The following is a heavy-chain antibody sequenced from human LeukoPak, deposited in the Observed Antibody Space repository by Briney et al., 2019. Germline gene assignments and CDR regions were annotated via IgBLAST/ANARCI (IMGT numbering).Heavy chain of an antibody. CDR3: ARDRLMTTVTTGWFDP. J-gene: IGHJ5*02. V-gene: IGHV3-21*01. CDR2: ISSSSSYI. D-gene: IGHD4-17*01. Sequence: GGSLRLSCAASGFTFSSYSMNWVRQAPGKGLEWVSSISSSSSYIYYADSAKGRFTISRDNAKNSLYLQMNSLRAEDTAVYYCARDRLMTTVTTGWFDPWGQGTLVTVSS. CDR1: GFTFSSYS.